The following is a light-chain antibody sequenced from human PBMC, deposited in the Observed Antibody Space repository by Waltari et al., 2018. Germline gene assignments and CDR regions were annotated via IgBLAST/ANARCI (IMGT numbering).Light chain of an antibody. CDR1: GGAVGGYNY. J-gene: IGLJ2*01. V-gene: IGLV2-11*02. CDR3: CSYAGDYSWI. CDR2: EVS. Sequence: QSALTQPPSVSGSPRQSVTLSCTGAGGAVGGYNYVSLYQQHPGKAPQLMLDEVSKRPSGVPDRFSGSKSGNTASLTISGLQAEDEADYYCCSYAGDYSWIFGGGTKVTVL.